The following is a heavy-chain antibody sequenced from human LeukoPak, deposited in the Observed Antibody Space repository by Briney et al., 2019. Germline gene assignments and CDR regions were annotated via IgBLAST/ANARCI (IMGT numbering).Heavy chain of an antibody. Sequence: SETLSLTCAVSGDSISSRNWWSWVRQPPGKGLEWIGEIYHSGSTNYNPSLKSRVTISVDRSKNQFSLKLSSVTAADTAVYYCARGHYGDYVLDYWGQGTLVTVSS. V-gene: IGHV4-4*02. CDR3: ARGHYGDYVLDY. D-gene: IGHD4-17*01. CDR2: IYHSGST. J-gene: IGHJ4*02. CDR1: GDSISSRNW.